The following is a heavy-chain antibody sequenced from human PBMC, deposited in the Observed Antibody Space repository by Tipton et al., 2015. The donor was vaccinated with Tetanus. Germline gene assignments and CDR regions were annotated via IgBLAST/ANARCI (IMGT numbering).Heavy chain of an antibody. CDR2: INYAGST. Sequence: TLSLTCAVHGGSFSDNFWSWIRQSPGKGLEWIGEINYAGSTNYNPSLKSRVTISVDTSKKEVSRKLNSVTAADTAVYYCAGAIVRWFDPWGQGTLVTVSS. CDR1: GGSFSDNF. D-gene: IGHD2/OR15-2a*01. CDR3: AGAIVRWFDP. V-gene: IGHV4-34*01. J-gene: IGHJ5*02.